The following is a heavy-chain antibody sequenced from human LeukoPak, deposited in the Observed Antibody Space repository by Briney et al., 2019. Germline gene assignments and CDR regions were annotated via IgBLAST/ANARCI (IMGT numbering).Heavy chain of an antibody. Sequence: SQTLSLTCTVSGGSISSGGYYWSWIRQHPGRGLEWIGYIFYSGSTYYNPPPKSRVTISLDTSKNQVSLRLSSVPAADTAVYYCARDQRVHYDFWSGYTGSYYYYGMDVWGQGTTVTVSS. CDR2: IFYSGST. J-gene: IGHJ6*02. CDR1: GGSISSGGYY. CDR3: ARDQRVHYDFWSGYTGSYYYYGMDV. V-gene: IGHV4-31*03. D-gene: IGHD3-3*01.